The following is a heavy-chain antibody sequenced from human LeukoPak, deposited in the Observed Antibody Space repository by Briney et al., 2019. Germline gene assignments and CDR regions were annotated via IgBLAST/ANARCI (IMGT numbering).Heavy chain of an antibody. CDR1: GFTFSSYW. CDR3: ARDESLGDFWSGYFDAFDI. Sequence: GGSLRLSCAASGFTFSSYWMTWVRQAPGKGLEWVANIKQDGSEKYYVDSVKGRFTISRDNAKNSLYLQMNSLRAEDTAVYYCARDESLGDFWSGYFDAFDIWGQGTVVTVSS. V-gene: IGHV3-7*01. J-gene: IGHJ3*02. D-gene: IGHD3-3*01. CDR2: IKQDGSEK.